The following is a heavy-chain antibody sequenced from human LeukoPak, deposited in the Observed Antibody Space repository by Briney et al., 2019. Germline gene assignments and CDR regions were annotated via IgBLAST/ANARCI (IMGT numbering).Heavy chain of an antibody. D-gene: IGHD6-25*01. CDR3: VTDPPDSGWAFWS. V-gene: IGHV3-33*01. CDR1: GFNFRTHA. CDR2: MWRGGNYK. Sequence: PGRSLRLSXSASGFNFRTHAMHWVRQAPGKGLEWVSMMWRGGNYKFYADSLEGRSTISRDDSTSTLSLQMDSLRVEDTAVYYCVTDPPDSGWAFWSWGQGALVTVSS. J-gene: IGHJ5*02.